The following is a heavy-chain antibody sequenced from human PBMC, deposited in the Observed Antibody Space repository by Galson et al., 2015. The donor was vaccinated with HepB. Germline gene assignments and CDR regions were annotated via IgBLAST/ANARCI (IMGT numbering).Heavy chain of an antibody. D-gene: IGHD6-6*01. Sequence: SVKVSCKASGYTFTGYYMHWVRQAPGQGLEWVGWINPNSGGTNYAQKFQGWVTMTRDTSISTAYMELSRLRSDDTAVYYCARAGSYSSSAGSYSYWGQGTLVTVSS. J-gene: IGHJ4*02. CDR2: INPNSGGT. V-gene: IGHV1-2*04. CDR3: ARAGSYSSSAGSYSY. CDR1: GYTFTGYY.